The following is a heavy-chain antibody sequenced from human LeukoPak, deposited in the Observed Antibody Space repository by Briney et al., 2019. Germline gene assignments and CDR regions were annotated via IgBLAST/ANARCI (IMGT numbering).Heavy chain of an antibody. CDR1: GGSISSGGYS. CDR2: IYHSGST. D-gene: IGHD3-22*01. CDR3: ARVVYHYDSSGSNYFDY. Sequence: SQTLSLTCAVSGGSISSGGYSWSWIRQPPGKGLEWIGYIYHSGSTYYNPSLKSRVTISVDRSKNQFSLKLSSVTAADTAVYYCARVVYHYDSSGSNYFDYWGQGTLVTVSS. V-gene: IGHV4-30-2*01. J-gene: IGHJ4*02.